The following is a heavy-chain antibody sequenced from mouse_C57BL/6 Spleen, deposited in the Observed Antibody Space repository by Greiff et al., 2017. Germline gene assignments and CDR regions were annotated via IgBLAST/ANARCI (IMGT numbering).Heavy chain of an antibody. D-gene: IGHD2-3*01. CDR3: ARGGYYSGFAY. CDR1: GYSITSGYY. CDR2: ISYDGSN. Sequence: EVQLVESGPGLVKPSQSLSLTCSVTGYSITSGYYWNWIRQFPGNKLEWMGYISYDGSNNYNPSLKNRISITRDTSQNQFFLKLNSVTTEDTATYYCARGGYYSGFAYWGQGTLVTVSA. V-gene: IGHV3-6*01. J-gene: IGHJ3*01.